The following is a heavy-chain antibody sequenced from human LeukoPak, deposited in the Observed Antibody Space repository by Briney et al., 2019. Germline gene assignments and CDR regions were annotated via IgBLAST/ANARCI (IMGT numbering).Heavy chain of an antibody. Sequence: ASVKVSCKASGYTFTGYYMHWVRQAPGQGLEWMGRINPNSGGTNYAQKFQGRVTMTRDTSISTAYMELSRLSSDDTAVYYCARAVIAAAEGFDYWGQGTLVTVSS. CDR2: INPNSGGT. V-gene: IGHV1-2*06. CDR3: ARAVIAAAEGFDY. D-gene: IGHD6-13*01. J-gene: IGHJ4*02. CDR1: GYTFTGYY.